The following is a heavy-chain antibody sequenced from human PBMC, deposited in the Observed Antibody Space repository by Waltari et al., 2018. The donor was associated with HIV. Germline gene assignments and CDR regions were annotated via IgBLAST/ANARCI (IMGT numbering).Heavy chain of an antibody. Sequence: LEWVSGISWNSGSIGYADSVKGRFTISRDNAKNSLYLQMNSLRAEDTALYYCNTGVFDIWGQGTMVTVSS. V-gene: IGHV3-9*01. J-gene: IGHJ3*02. CDR2: ISWNSGSI. CDR3: NTGVFDI. D-gene: IGHD5-18*01.